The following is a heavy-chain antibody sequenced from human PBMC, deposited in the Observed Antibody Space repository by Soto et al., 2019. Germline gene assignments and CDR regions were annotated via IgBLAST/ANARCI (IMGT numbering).Heavy chain of an antibody. D-gene: IGHD3-22*01. V-gene: IGHV3-23*01. Sequence: GGSLRLSCAASGFTFSSYAMSWVRQAPGKGLEWVSAISGSGGSTYYADSVKGRFTISRDNSKNTLYLQMNSLRAEDTAVYYCAKPYDSSGYTLFPFGYWGQGTLVTVSS. CDR2: ISGSGGST. CDR3: AKPYDSSGYTLFPFGY. CDR1: GFTFSSYA. J-gene: IGHJ4*02.